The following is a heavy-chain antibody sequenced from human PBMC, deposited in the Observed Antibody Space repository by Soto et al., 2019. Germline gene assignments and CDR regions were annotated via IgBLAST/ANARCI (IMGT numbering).Heavy chain of an antibody. CDR2: ITPGGGIT. D-gene: IGHD6-13*01. CDR3: AKVLSELVPRYVDT. V-gene: IGHV1-46*01. J-gene: IGHJ4*02. Sequence: QVQLVQSGAEVKKPGASVRVSCKASGYTFTTYDIHWVRQAPGLGLEWMGIITPGGGITSYAQKIKGSITMARDTSTSTVYMELSSLRSEDTAMYYCAKVLSELVPRYVDTWGQGTLVTVSS. CDR1: GYTFTTYD.